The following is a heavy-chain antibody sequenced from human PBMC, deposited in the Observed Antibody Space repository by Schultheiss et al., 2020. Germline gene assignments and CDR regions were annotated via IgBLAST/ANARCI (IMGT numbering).Heavy chain of an antibody. CDR3: ARVSVKWDLSGTGSLDY. J-gene: IGHJ4*02. CDR1: GYSISSGYY. D-gene: IGHD1-26*01. V-gene: IGHV4-38-2*01. CDR2: INHSGST. Sequence: SETLSLTCAVSGYSISSGYYWGWIRQPPGKGLEWIGEINHSGSTNYNPSLKSRVTMSVDTSKNQFSLKLSSVTAADTAVYYCARVSVKWDLSGTGSLDYWGQGTLVTVSS.